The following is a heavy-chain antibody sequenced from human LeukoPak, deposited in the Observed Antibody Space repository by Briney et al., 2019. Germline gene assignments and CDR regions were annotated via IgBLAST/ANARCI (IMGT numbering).Heavy chain of an antibody. Sequence: SETLSLTCTVSGGSISSYYWSWIRQPAGKGLEWIGRIYTSGSTNYNPSLKSRVTMSVDTSKNQFSLKLSSVTAADTAVYYCAREGIDAWYLWYLDLWGRGTLVTVSS. CDR2: IYTSGST. CDR1: GGSISSYY. CDR3: AREGIDAWYLWYLDL. J-gene: IGHJ2*01. D-gene: IGHD2-15*01. V-gene: IGHV4-4*07.